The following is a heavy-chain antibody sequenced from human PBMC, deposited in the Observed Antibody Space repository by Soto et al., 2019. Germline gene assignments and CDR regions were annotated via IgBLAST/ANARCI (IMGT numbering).Heavy chain of an antibody. D-gene: IGHD2-15*01. CDR1: GFTFSSYV. J-gene: IGHJ4*02. V-gene: IGHV3-23*01. CDR2: ISGSGGST. CDR3: AKDKVNWVVAAVSGGDCFDY. Sequence: GGSLRLSCAASGFTFSSYVMSWVRQAPGKGLEWVSAISGSGGSTYYADSVKGRFTISRDNSKNTLYLQMNSLRAEDTAVYYCAKDKVNWVVAAVSGGDCFDYWGQGTLVTVSS.